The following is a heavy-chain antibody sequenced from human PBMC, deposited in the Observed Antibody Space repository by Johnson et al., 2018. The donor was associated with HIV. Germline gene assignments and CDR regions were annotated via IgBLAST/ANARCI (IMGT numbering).Heavy chain of an antibody. D-gene: IGHD3-10*01. V-gene: IGHV3-15*01. Sequence: VQLVESGGGLVKPGGSLRLSCAASGFTFINAWMSWVRQAPGKGLEWVGRIYSKTDGGTTEYAAPVKGRFTISRYDSKNTLYLQMNSRRAEDTAVCYCGRRGITIVADAFDIWGQGTMVTVSS. CDR3: GRRGITIVADAFDI. J-gene: IGHJ3*02. CDR2: IYSKTDGGTT. CDR1: GFTFINAW.